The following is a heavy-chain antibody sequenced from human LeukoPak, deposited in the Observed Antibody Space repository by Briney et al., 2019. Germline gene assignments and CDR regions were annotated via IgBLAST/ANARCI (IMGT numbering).Heavy chain of an antibody. J-gene: IGHJ6*02. CDR1: GFTFSNYW. D-gene: IGHD6-13*01. CDR3: ARDPYSSSWSYGMDV. CDR2: IKQDGSET. V-gene: IGHV3-7*05. Sequence: GGSLRLSCTATGFTFSNYWMSWVRQTPEKGLEWVANIKQDGSETVYVDSVKGRFTISRDNAQSSLYMQMNSLRAEDTAVYYCARDPYSSSWSYGMDVWGQGTAVTVSS.